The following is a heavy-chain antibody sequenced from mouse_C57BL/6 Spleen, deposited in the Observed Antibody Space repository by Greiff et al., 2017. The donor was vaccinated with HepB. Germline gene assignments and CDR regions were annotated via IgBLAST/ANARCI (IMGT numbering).Heavy chain of an antibody. D-gene: IGHD1-1*01. V-gene: IGHV5-4*01. Sequence: EVMLVESGGGLVKPGGSLKLSCAASGFTFSSYAMSWVRQTPEKRLEWVATISDGGSYTYYPDNVKGRFTISRDNAKNNLYLQMGHLKSEDTAMYYCARDQTTDAMDYWGQGTSVTVSS. CDR2: ISDGGSYT. CDR1: GFTFSSYA. CDR3: ARDQTTDAMDY. J-gene: IGHJ4*01.